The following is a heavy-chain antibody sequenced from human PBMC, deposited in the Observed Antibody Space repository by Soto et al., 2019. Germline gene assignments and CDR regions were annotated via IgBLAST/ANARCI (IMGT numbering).Heavy chain of an antibody. CDR2: ISPSVGST. CDR3: ARDLEYSSSSSWFDP. D-gene: IGHD6-6*01. CDR1: GYTFTSYY. J-gene: IGHJ5*02. V-gene: IGHV1-46*01. Sequence: GASVKVSCKASGYTFTSYYMHWVRQAPGQGLEWMGIISPSVGSTRYAQKFQGRVSMTRDTSTSTVYMELSSLRSEDKAVYYCARDLEYSSSSSWFDPWGQGTLVTVSS.